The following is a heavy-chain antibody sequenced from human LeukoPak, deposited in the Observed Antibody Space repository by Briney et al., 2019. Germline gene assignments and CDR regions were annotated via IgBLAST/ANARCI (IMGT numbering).Heavy chain of an antibody. Sequence: HPGGSLRLYCAASGFTFCDYSMNWLRPAPGKGREGVSDIKNSGSTILYADSVKGRFTISSDDATNSLYLQMTTLRDEDMGIYYCARETQFCSGGRCHAAFDYRGQGTLVTVS. J-gene: IGHJ4*02. D-gene: IGHD2-15*01. CDR3: ARETQFCSGGRCHAAFDY. V-gene: IGHV3-48*02. CDR1: GFTFCDYS. CDR2: IKNSGSTI.